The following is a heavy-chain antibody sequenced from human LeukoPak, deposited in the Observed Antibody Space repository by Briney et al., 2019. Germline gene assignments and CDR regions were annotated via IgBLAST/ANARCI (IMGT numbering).Heavy chain of an antibody. CDR2: ISSSSSYI. CDR1: GFTFSSYS. V-gene: IGHV3-21*01. J-gene: IGHJ4*02. D-gene: IGHD2-21*02. Sequence: GGSLRLSCAASGFTFSSYSMNWVRQAPGKGLEWVSSISSSSSYIYYADSVKGRFTISRDNAKNSLYLQMNSLGAEDTAVYYCARSPTGGDWDYWGQGTLVTVSS. CDR3: ARSPTGGDWDY.